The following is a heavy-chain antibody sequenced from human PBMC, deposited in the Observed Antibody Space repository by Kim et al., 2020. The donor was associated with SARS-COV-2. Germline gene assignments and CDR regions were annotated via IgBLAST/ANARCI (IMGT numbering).Heavy chain of an antibody. Sequence: ASVKVSCKASGYTFTSYAMHWVRQAPGQRLEWMGWINAGNGNTKYSQKFQGRVTITRDTSASTAYMELSSLRSEDTAVYYCARSEYGQYYYYYYGMDVWGQGTTVTVSS. J-gene: IGHJ6*02. V-gene: IGHV1-3*01. CDR3: ARSEYGQYYYYYYGMDV. CDR2: INAGNGNT. D-gene: IGHD3-10*01. CDR1: GYTFTSYA.